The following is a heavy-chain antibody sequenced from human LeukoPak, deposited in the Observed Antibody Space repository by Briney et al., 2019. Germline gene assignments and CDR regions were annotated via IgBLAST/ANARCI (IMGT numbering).Heavy chain of an antibody. CDR2: INPNSGGT. Sequence: ASVTVSCKTSGYTFTGYYMHWVRQAPGQGLEWMGWINPNSGGTNYAQRFQGRVTMTRDTSTSTVYMELSSLRSEDTAVYYCARDQDWNYAFDIWGQGTMVTVSS. J-gene: IGHJ3*02. V-gene: IGHV1-2*02. D-gene: IGHD1-7*01. CDR1: GYTFTGYY. CDR3: ARDQDWNYAFDI.